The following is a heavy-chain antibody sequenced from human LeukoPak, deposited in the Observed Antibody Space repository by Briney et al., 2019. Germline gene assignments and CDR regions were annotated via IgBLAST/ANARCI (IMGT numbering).Heavy chain of an antibody. D-gene: IGHD2-2*01. J-gene: IGHJ4*02. Sequence: GGSLRLSCAASGFTFSTCAMHWVRQAPGKGLEWVAVISYDGSNKYYADSVKGRFTISRDNSKNTLYLQMNSLRPEDTAVYYCPRGLVSVGLYFDYWGQGTLVTVSS. CDR1: GFTFSTCA. CDR2: ISYDGSNK. CDR3: PRGLVSVGLYFDY. V-gene: IGHV3-30-3*01.